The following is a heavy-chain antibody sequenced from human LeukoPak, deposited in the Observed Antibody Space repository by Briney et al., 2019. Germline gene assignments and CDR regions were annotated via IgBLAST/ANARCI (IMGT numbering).Heavy chain of an antibody. V-gene: IGHV1-69*04. J-gene: IGHJ5*02. CDR2: IIPILGIA. D-gene: IGHD4-11*01. Sequence: ASVKVSCKASGGTFSSYAISWVRQAPGQRLEWMGRIIPILGIANYAQKFQGRVAITADKSTSTAYMELSSLRSEDTAVYYCARLQDWFDPWGQGTLVTVSS. CDR3: ARLQDWFDP. CDR1: GGTFSSYA.